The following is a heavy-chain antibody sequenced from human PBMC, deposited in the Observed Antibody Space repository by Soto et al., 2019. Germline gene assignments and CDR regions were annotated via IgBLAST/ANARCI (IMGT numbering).Heavy chain of an antibody. D-gene: IGHD1-26*01. Sequence: GGSLRLSCAASGFTFSSYSMNWVRQAPGKGLEWVSYISSSSSTIYYADSVKGRFTISRDNAKNSLYLQMNSLRAEDTAVYYCARAYELPRYYYYYYMDVWGKGTTVTVSS. CDR2: ISSSSSTI. V-gene: IGHV3-48*01. J-gene: IGHJ6*03. CDR1: GFTFSSYS. CDR3: ARAYELPRYYYYYYMDV.